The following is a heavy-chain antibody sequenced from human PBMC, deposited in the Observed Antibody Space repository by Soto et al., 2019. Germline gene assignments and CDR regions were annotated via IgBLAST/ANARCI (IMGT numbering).Heavy chain of an antibody. CDR2: IHYSGST. J-gene: IGHJ4*02. CDR3: ARRYGGNFDY. D-gene: IGHD3-16*01. Sequence: SETLSLTCTITGGSIRSYYWSWIRQPPGKGLEWIGYIHYSGSTNYNPSLKSRVTISVDTSKNQFSLKLSSVTAADTAVYYCARRYGGNFDYWGQGTLVTVS. CDR1: GGSIRSYY. V-gene: IGHV4-59*01.